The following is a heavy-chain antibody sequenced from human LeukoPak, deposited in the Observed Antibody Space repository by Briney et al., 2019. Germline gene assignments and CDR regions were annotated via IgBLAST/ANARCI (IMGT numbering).Heavy chain of an antibody. V-gene: IGHV3-73*01. CDR1: GFTFSGSA. CDR3: TRLSFTVSAAGSHWYYYYYMDV. J-gene: IGHJ6*03. CDR2: IRSKANSYAT. D-gene: IGHD6-13*01. Sequence: GGSLRLSCAASGFTFSGSAMHWVRQASGKGLEWVDRIRSKANSYATAYAASVKGRFTISRDDSKNTAYLQMNSLKTEDTAVYYCTRLSFTVSAAGSHWYYYYYMDVWGKGTTVTVSS.